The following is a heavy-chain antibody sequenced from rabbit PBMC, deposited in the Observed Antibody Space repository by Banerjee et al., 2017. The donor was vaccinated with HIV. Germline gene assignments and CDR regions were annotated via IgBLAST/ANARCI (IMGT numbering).Heavy chain of an antibody. CDR1: GFDLTSHR. J-gene: IGHJ4*01. CDR2: IVIDSGSA. V-gene: IGHV1S45*01. Sequence: QEQLVESGGDLVKPGASLTLTCTASGFDLTSHRMCWVRQAPGKGLEWIGCIVIDSGSAHYASWVISRFTITXXXSTTVTLQMTSLTAADTATYFCARGGIYAGYGYNLWGPGTLVTVS. D-gene: IGHD7-1*01. CDR3: ARGGIYAGYGYNL.